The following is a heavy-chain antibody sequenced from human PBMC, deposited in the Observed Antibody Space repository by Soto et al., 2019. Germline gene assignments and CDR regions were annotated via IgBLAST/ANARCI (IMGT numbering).Heavy chain of an antibody. CDR3: GAYRGGGGY. CDR1: GFTVSNNY. V-gene: IGHV3-53*01. CDR2: IYSGGYT. D-gene: IGHD3-10*01. Sequence: EVQLVESGGGLIQPGGSLRLSCAVSGFTVSNNYMSWVRQAPGKGLEGVSVIYSGGYTAYGDSVKGRFTISRDNSKNTILLPMNRLGASAPAVFYWGAYRGGGGYWGQGTLVTVSS. J-gene: IGHJ4*02.